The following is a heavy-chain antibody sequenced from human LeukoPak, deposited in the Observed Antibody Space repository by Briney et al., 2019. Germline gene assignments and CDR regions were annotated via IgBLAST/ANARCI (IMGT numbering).Heavy chain of an antibody. CDR2: ISYDGSNK. J-gene: IGHJ6*02. Sequence: SCKASGYTFTGYYMHWVRQAPGKGLEWVAVISYDGSNKYYADSVKGRFTISRDNSKNTLYLQMNSLRAEDTAVYYCARAIFPTPGYSSGWHEYYYYYGMDVWGQGTTVTVSS. CDR1: GYTFTGYY. CDR3: ARAIFPTPGYSSGWHEYYYYYGMDV. D-gene: IGHD6-19*01. V-gene: IGHV3-30-3*01.